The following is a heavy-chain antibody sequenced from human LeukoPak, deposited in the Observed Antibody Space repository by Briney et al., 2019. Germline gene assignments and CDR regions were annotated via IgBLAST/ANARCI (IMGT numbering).Heavy chain of an antibody. D-gene: IGHD6-19*01. CDR3: AKDLGGYSSGWDFDY. J-gene: IGHJ4*02. V-gene: IGHV3-64*04. CDR2: ISSNGGST. Sequence: PGGSLRLSCSASGFTFSSYAMHWVRQAPGKGLEYVSAISSNGGSTYYADSVKGRFTISRDNSKNTLYLQMNSLRAEDTAVYYCAKDLGGYSSGWDFDYWGQGTLVTVSS. CDR1: GFTFSSYA.